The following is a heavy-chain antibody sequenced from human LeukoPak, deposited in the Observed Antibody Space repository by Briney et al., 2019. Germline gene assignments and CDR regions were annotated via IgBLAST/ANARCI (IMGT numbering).Heavy chain of an antibody. J-gene: IGHJ6*03. CDR3: ARRPHYYMDV. V-gene: IGHV4-39*01. Sequence: SETLSLTCTVSGSSISSSSYHWGWIRQPPEKGLEWIGSGYYSGSTNYNPSLKSRVTISVDTSKNQFSLNLRSVTAADTAVYYCARRPHYYMDVWGRGTTVTVSS. CDR2: GYYSGST. CDR1: GSSISSSSYH.